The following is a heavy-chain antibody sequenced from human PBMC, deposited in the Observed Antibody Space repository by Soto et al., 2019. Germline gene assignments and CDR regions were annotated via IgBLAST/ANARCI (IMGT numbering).Heavy chain of an antibody. D-gene: IGHD5-18*01. CDR3: GKDRVGRGYSYYYRGVDS. CDR2: ISWDGGST. V-gene: IGHV3-43*01. CDR1: GFAFDDYT. Sequence: TGGSLRLSCAASGFAFDDYTMHWVRQAPGKGLEWVFFISWDGGSTYYADSAKGRFTISRDNSKNSLYLQLNSLRTEDTALYYCGKDRVGRGYSYYYRGVDSWGQGTLVTVSS. J-gene: IGHJ4*02.